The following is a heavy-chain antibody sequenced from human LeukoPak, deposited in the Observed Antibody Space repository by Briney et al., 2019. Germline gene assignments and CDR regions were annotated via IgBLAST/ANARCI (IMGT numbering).Heavy chain of an antibody. Sequence: ASVKVSCKASGYTFTTYGISWLRQAPGQGLEWMGWISTYNGDTNYAQKLQGRVTMTTDTSTSTAYMELRSLRSDDTAVYYCARATSLYYRWFDPWGQGTLVTVSS. J-gene: IGHJ5*02. CDR2: ISTYNGDT. CDR1: GYTFTTYG. CDR3: ARATSLYYRWFDP. V-gene: IGHV1-18*01. D-gene: IGHD2-8*01.